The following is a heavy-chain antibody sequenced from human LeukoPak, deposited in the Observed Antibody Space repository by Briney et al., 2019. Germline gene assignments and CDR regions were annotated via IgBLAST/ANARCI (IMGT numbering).Heavy chain of an antibody. CDR2: INWNGGTT. Sequence: GGSLRLSCAASRFIFDDYGMSWVRQAPGKGLEWVSGINWNGGTTGYADSVKGRFTISRDNAKNSLYLQMNSLRAEDTALYYCARGDILTGYPNWFDPWGQGTLVTVSS. V-gene: IGHV3-20*04. CDR3: ARGDILTGYPNWFDP. J-gene: IGHJ5*02. CDR1: RFIFDDYG. D-gene: IGHD3-9*01.